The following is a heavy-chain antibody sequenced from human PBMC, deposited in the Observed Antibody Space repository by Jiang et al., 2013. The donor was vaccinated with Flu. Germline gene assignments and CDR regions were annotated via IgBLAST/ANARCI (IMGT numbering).Heavy chain of an antibody. J-gene: IGHJ4*02. CDR3: ARQLSGSLDY. V-gene: IGHV5-10-1*01. Sequence: IDPSDSYTYYSPSFQGHVSISADKSVTSAYLQWSSLKASDTAMYFCARQLSGSLDYWGQGTLVSVSS. D-gene: IGHD6-19*01. CDR2: IDPSDSYT.